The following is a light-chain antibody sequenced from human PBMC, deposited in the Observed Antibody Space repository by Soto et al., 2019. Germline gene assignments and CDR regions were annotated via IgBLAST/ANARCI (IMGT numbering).Light chain of an antibody. V-gene: IGKV3-11*01. CDR2: DAS. CDR3: QQRSNWPLFT. Sequence: IVLSQSPGTLSLYAGERAILSCRASQSFSSYLAWYQQKPGQAARLLXYDASNRATGIPARFSGSGSGTDFTLTISSLEPEDFAVYYCQQRSNWPLFTVGPGTKVDNK. J-gene: IGKJ3*01. CDR1: QSFSSY.